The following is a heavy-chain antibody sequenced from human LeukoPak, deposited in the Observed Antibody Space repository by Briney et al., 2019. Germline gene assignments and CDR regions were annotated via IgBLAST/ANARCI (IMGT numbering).Heavy chain of an antibody. V-gene: IGHV4-59*12. CDR1: GGSISSFY. CDR2: IYYSGNI. CDR3: ARLYYYDNSGDPGDSYYFDY. J-gene: IGHJ4*02. Sequence: SESLSLTCSVSGGSISSFYWSWIRQPPGKGLEWIGCIYYSGNISFNPSLKSRVTISQDTSKNQFSLTLSSVTAADTAVYYCARLYYYDNSGDPGDSYYFDYWGQGSLVTVSS. D-gene: IGHD3-22*01.